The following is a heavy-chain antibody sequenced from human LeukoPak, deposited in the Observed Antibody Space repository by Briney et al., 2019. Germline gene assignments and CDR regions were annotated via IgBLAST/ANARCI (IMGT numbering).Heavy chain of an antibody. Sequence: GGSLRLSCAASGFTFSSYSMNWVRQAPGKGLEWVSYISSSSSTIYYADSVKGRFTISGDNAKNSLYLQMNSLRAEDTAVYYCARDRGCGSHCYGYWGQGTLVTVSS. CDR3: ARDRGCGSHCYGY. D-gene: IGHD2-15*01. J-gene: IGHJ4*02. CDR1: GFTFSSYS. V-gene: IGHV3-48*01. CDR2: ISSSSSTI.